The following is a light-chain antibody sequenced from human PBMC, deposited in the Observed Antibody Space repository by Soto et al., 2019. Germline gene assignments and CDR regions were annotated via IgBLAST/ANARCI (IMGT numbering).Light chain of an antibody. CDR2: ATS. CDR3: QQRSDWPPSLT. J-gene: IGKJ4*01. V-gene: IGKV3-11*01. CDR1: QSVTKS. Sequence: TQSPAILSLSPGERATLSCRASQSVTKSLAWYQQKPGQAPRLLIFATSHRATDIPTRFSGSGSETDFTLTISSLEPEDFAVYYCQQRSDWPPSLTFGGGTKVDIK.